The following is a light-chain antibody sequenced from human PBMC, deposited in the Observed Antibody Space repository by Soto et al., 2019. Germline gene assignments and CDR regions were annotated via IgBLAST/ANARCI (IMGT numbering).Light chain of an antibody. CDR2: GAS. CDR1: QSVSSN. J-gene: IGKJ1*01. Sequence: EIVMTQSPATLSVSPGERATLSCRASQSVSSNLAWYRQKPGQAPRLLIYGASTRATGIPARFSGSGSGTEFTLTISSLQSEDFVVYYCQHYNNWPRTFGQGTKVEIK. CDR3: QHYNNWPRT. V-gene: IGKV3-15*01.